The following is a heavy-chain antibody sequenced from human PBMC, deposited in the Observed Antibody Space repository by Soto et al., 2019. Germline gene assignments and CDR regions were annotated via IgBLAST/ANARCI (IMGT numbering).Heavy chain of an antibody. Sequence: PGESLKISCKGSGYSFTSYWISWVRQMPGKGLEWMGRIDPSDSYTYYSPSFQGHVTISADKSISTAYLQWSSLKASDTAMYYCARHPPYSGSQEPWGQGTLVTVSS. V-gene: IGHV5-10-1*01. CDR2: IDPSDSYT. CDR1: GYSFTSYW. D-gene: IGHD1-26*01. J-gene: IGHJ5*02. CDR3: ARHPPYSGSQEP.